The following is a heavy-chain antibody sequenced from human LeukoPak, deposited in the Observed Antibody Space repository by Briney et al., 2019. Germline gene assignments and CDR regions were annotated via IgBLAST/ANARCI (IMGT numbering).Heavy chain of an antibody. D-gene: IGHD3-16*01. CDR3: AKAGWRGGGTFHEFDP. Sequence: SETLSLTCTVSGGSISVGDFYWSWVRQPPGKGLEWIGYIYYNGNTYYNPSLKSRVTISRDTSKNQFSLKVNSVTAADTAVYYCAKAGWRGGGTFHEFDPWGQGTLVIVSS. V-gene: IGHV4-30-4*01. CDR2: IYYNGNT. CDR1: GGSISVGDFY. J-gene: IGHJ5*02.